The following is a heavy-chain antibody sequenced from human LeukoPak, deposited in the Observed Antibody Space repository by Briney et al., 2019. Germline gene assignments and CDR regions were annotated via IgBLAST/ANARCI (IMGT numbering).Heavy chain of an antibody. CDR3: ARGIAAAPMIY. CDR1: GFTFSSYA. V-gene: IGHV3-23*01. D-gene: IGHD6-13*01. J-gene: IGHJ4*02. Sequence: GGSLRLSCAASGFTFSSYAMSWVRQAPGKGLEWVSAISGSGGSTYYADSVKGRFTISRDNSKNTLYLQMNSLRAEDTAVYYCARGIAAAPMIYWGQGTLVTVSS. CDR2: ISGSGGST.